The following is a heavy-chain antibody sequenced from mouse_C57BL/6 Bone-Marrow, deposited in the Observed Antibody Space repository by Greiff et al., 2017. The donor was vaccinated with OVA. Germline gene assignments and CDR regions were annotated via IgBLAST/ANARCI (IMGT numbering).Heavy chain of an antibody. CDR3: EEDGYYWCAY. D-gene: IGHD2-3*01. V-gene: IGHV5-17*01. CDR1: GFTFSDYG. J-gene: IGHJ3*01. Sequence: EVKVVESGGGLVKPGGSLKLSCAASGFTFSDYGMHWVRQAPEKGLEWVAYISSGSSTIYYADTVKGRFTISRDNAKNTLFLQMTSLRSEDTAMYYCEEDGYYWCAYWGQGTLVTVSA. CDR2: ISSGSSTI.